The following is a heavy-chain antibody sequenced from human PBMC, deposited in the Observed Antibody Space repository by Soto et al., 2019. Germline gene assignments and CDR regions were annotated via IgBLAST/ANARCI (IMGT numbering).Heavy chain of an antibody. CDR3: ARGPGGPDGPGDY. J-gene: IGHJ4*02. CDR1: GYTLTSYA. CDR2: INAGNGNT. V-gene: IGHV1-3*01. D-gene: IGHD2-15*01. Sequence: ASVKVSCKASGYTLTSYAMHWVRQAPGQRLEWMGWINAGNGNTKYSQKFQGRVTITRDTSASTAYMELSSLRSEDTTVYYCARGPGGPDGPGDYWGQGTLVTVSS.